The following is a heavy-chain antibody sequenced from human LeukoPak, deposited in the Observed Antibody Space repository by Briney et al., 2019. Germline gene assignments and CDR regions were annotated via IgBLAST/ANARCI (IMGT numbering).Heavy chain of an antibody. J-gene: IGHJ6*02. CDR2: IYYSGST. D-gene: IGHD3-3*01. Sequence: MSSETLSLTCTVSGGSISSYYWSWIRQPPGKGLEWIGYIYYSGSTNYNPSLKSRVTISVDTSKNQFSLKLSSVTAADTAVYYCARQNYDEVNYYYYGLDVWGQGTTVTVSS. CDR1: GGSISSYY. V-gene: IGHV4-59*08. CDR3: ARQNYDEVNYYYYGLDV.